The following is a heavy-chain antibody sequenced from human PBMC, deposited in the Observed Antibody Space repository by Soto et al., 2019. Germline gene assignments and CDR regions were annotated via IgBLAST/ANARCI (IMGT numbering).Heavy chain of an antibody. CDR2: IYPGDSDT. V-gene: IGHV5-51*01. J-gene: IGHJ6*02. Sequence: PGESLKISCKGSGYSFTSYWIGWVRQMPGKGLEWMGIIYPGDSDTRYSPSFQGQVTLSADKSITTAYLQWSSLKASDTAMYYCARSSGSYYSYYGMDVWGQGTTVTSP. CDR1: GYSFTSYW. CDR3: ARSSGSYYSYYGMDV. D-gene: IGHD1-26*01.